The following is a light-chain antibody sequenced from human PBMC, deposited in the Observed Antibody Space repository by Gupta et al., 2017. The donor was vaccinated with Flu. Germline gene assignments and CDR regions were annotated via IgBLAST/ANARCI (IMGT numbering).Light chain of an antibody. J-gene: IGKJ1*01. CDR3: QQYHNWPLT. CDR1: QSVGSS. V-gene: IGKV3-15*01. CDR2: DAH. Sequence: EIVMTQSPATLSVSPGERATLSCRASQSVGSSLAWYQQKPGQAPRLLIYDAHTRARATGVPPRFSGSGSGTEFTLTISSLQSVDFAVYYCQQYHNWPLTFGQGTKVEIK.